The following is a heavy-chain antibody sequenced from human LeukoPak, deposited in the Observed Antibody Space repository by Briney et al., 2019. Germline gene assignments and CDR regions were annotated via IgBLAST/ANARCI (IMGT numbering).Heavy chain of an antibody. CDR1: GGSISSYY. D-gene: IGHD3-22*01. CDR3: ARGNYYDSSFDY. V-gene: IGHV4-59*01. Sequence: SETLSLTCTVSGGSISSYYWSWIRQPPGKGLEWIGYIYYSGSTNYNPSLKSRVTISVDTSKNQFPLKLSSVTAADTAVYYCARGNYYDSSFDYWGQGTLVTVSS. J-gene: IGHJ4*02. CDR2: IYYSGST.